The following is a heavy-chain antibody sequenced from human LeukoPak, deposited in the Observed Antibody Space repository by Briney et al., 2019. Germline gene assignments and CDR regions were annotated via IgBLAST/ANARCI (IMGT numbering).Heavy chain of an antibody. D-gene: IGHD3-22*01. CDR3: ARAHGRGYAFDI. CDR2: ISSSGTTI. CDR1: GFTFSSYE. V-gene: IGHV3-48*03. Sequence: GGSLRLSCAASGFTFSSYEMNWVRQAPGKGLEWVSYISSSGTTIHYADSVKGRFTISRDNAKNSLYLQMNSLRAEDTAVYYCARAHGRGYAFDIWGQGTMVTVSS. J-gene: IGHJ3*02.